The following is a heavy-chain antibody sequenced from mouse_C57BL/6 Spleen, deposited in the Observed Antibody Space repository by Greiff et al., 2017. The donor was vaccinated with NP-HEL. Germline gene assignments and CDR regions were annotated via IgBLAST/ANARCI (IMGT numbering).Heavy chain of an antibody. J-gene: IGHJ3*01. Sequence: VQLQQSGPVLVKPGASVKMSCKASGYTFTDYYMNWVKQSHGKSLEWIGVINPYNGGTSYNQKFKGKATLTVDKSSSTAYMELNSLTSEDSAVYYCARGYYGNYVWFAYWGQGTLVTVSA. CDR3: ARGYYGNYVWFAY. CDR1: GYTFTDYY. V-gene: IGHV1-19*01. D-gene: IGHD2-1*01. CDR2: INPYNGGT.